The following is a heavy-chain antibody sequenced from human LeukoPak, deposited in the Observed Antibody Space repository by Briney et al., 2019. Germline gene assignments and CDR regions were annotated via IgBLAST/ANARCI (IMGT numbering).Heavy chain of an antibody. CDR1: GGSISSYY. CDR3: ARGGGDILTGYFAIDY. CDR2: IYYSRST. D-gene: IGHD3-9*01. J-gene: IGHJ4*02. Sequence: SETLSLTCTVSGGSISSYYWSWIRQPPGKGLEWIGYIYYSRSTNYNPSLTSRVTISVDTSKNQFSLKLSSVTAAETAVYYCARGGGDILTGYFAIDYWGQGTLVTVSS. V-gene: IGHV4-59*01.